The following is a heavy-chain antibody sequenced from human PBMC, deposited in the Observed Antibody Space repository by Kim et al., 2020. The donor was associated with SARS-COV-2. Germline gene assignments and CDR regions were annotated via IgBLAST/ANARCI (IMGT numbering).Heavy chain of an antibody. CDR1: GYTFTNSY. V-gene: IGHV1-46*01. CDR3: AREWGGNFDY. J-gene: IGHJ4*02. CDR2: INPSGDST. Sequence: ASVKVSCKASGYTFTNSYMHWVRQAPGQGLEWMGIINPSGDSTTYAQKFQGRVTMTRDTSTSTVYMDLSSLRSEDTAVYYCAREWGGNFDYWGQGTLVTVSS. D-gene: IGHD3-16*01.